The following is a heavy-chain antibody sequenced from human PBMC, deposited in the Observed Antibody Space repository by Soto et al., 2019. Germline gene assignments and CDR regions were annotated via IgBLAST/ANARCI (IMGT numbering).Heavy chain of an antibody. J-gene: IGHJ3*02. D-gene: IGHD6-6*01. V-gene: IGHV3-33*01. CDR1: GFTFSSYG. CDR2: IWYDGSNK. CDR3: ARGTRTSSIAARPHAFDI. Sequence: GGSLRLSCAASGFTFSSYGMHWVRQAPGKGLEWVAVIWYDGSNKYYADSVKGRFAISRDKSKNTLYLQMNSLRAEDTAVYYCARGTRTSSIAARPHAFDIWGQGTMVTVSS.